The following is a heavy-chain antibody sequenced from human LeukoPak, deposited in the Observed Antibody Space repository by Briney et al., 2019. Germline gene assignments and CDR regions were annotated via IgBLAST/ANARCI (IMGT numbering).Heavy chain of an antibody. V-gene: IGHV3-7*01. D-gene: IGHD3-16*01. CDR1: GLTFSGQW. J-gene: IGHJ4*02. CDR2: IKYDGSEE. Sequence: GGSLRLSCAASGLTFSGQWMNWVRQAPGQGLEWVANIKYDGSEEYYADSVKGRFTISRDNAKNSLSLQMNYVRAGDTAIYYCAYTNHLTYRGQGTLVTVSS. CDR3: AYTNHLTY.